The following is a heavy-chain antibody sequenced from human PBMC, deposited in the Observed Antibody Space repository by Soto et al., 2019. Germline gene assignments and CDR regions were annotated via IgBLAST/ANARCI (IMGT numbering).Heavy chain of an antibody. V-gene: IGHV3-23*01. CDR3: AKGNYDFWSGYYTPPYYFDY. D-gene: IGHD3-3*01. Sequence: GGSLRLSCAASGFTFSSYAMSWVRQAPGKGLEWVSAISGSGGSTYYADSVKGRFTISRDNSKNTLYLQMNSLRAEDTAVYYCAKGNYDFWSGYYTPPYYFDYWGQGTLVTVAS. CDR1: GFTFSSYA. J-gene: IGHJ4*02. CDR2: ISGSGGST.